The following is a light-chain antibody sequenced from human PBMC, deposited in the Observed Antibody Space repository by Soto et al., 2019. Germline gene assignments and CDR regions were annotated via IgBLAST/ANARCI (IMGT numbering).Light chain of an antibody. CDR1: QSVSNSY. V-gene: IGKV3-20*01. Sequence: EIVLVQSPGTLSLSPGERATLSCRASQSVSNSYLAWYQQKPGQAPRLLIYGASSRATGIPDRFSGSGSGTDFTLTISRLESEDFAVYYCQQYGSSPPVTFGGGTKVEIK. CDR2: GAS. CDR3: QQYGSSPPVT. J-gene: IGKJ4*01.